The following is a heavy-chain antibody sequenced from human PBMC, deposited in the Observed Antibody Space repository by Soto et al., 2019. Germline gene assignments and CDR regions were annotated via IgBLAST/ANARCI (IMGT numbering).Heavy chain of an antibody. Sequence: QLVASGGGLVQPGGSLRLYCVASGFILSTHDLHWVRDTPGEGLEWVSGIGTLGDTFYGASVKGRFTISRENAKNSLYLQMNSLTVGDTAVYYCVRGRSFDFASTPPPTFGPWGQGTLVTVSS. J-gene: IGHJ5*02. CDR3: VRGRSFDFASTPPPTFGP. V-gene: IGHV3-13*01. CDR2: IGTLGDT. CDR1: GFILSTHD. D-gene: IGHD3-9*01.